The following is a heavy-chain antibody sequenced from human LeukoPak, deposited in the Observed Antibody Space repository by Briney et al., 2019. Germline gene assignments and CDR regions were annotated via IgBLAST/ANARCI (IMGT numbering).Heavy chain of an antibody. J-gene: IGHJ3*02. CDR3: ARAYTVTERLAFDI. V-gene: IGHV3-48*01. D-gene: IGHD4-17*01. CDR2: ISSSSSTI. Sequence: LSGGSLRLSCAASGFTFSSYAMHWVRQAPGKGLEWVSYISSSSSTIYYADSVKGRFTISRDNAKNSLYLQMNSLRAEDTAVYYCARAYTVTERLAFDIWGQGTMVTVSS. CDR1: GFTFSSYA.